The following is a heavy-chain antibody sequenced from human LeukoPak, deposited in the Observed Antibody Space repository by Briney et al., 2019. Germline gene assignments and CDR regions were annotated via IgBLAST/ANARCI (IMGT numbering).Heavy chain of an antibody. V-gene: IGHV1-69*13. CDR2: IIPIFGTA. CDR3: AREGILTGYSIFDY. D-gene: IGHD3-9*01. Sequence: SVKVSCKASGGTFSSYAISWVRQAPGQGLERMGGIIPIFGTANYAQKFQGRVTITADESTSTAYMELSSLRSEDTAVYYCAREGILTGYSIFDYWGQGTLVTVSS. J-gene: IGHJ4*02. CDR1: GGTFSSYA.